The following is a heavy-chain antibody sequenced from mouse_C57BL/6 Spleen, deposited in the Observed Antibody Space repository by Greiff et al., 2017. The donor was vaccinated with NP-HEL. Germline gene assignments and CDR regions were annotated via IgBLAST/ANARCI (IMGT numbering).Heavy chain of an antibody. CDR3: ARYYGNYEVFAY. D-gene: IGHD2-1*01. CDR2: INPSSGYT. V-gene: IGHV1-7*01. Sequence: VQLQQSGAELAKPGASVKLSCKASGYTFTSYWMHWVKQRPGQGLEWIGYINPSSGYTKYNQKFKDKATLTADKSYSTAYMQLSSLTYEDSAVYYCARYYGNYEVFAYWGQGTLVTVSA. J-gene: IGHJ3*01. CDR1: GYTFTSYW.